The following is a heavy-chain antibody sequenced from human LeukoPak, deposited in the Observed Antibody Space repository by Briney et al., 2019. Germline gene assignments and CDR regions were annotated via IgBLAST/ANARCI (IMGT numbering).Heavy chain of an antibody. CDR2: IGTYTGNT. Sequence: GASVKVSCKASGYTFTNYGVSWVRQAPGQGLEWMGWIGTYTGNTNYVKKFQGRVTMTRDTSTSTVYMELSSLRSEDTAVYYCARSIYCSGGNCYSGWIDLWGQGTLVIVSS. V-gene: IGHV1-18*01. CDR1: GYTFTNYG. J-gene: IGHJ5*02. D-gene: IGHD2-15*01. CDR3: ARSIYCSGGNCYSGWIDL.